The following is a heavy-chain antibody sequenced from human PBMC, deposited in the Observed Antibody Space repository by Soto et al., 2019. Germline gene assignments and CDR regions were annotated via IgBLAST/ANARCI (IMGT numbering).Heavy chain of an antibody. CDR3: ARVGYCSSTSCNDFDY. Sequence: PGGSLRLSCAASGFTFSDYYMSWIRQAPGKGLEWVSYISSSGSTIYYADSVKGRFTISRDNAKNSLYLQMNSLRSEDTAVYYCARVGYCSSTSCNDFDYWGQGTLVTVSS. CDR2: ISSSGSTI. V-gene: IGHV3-11*01. D-gene: IGHD2-2*01. J-gene: IGHJ4*02. CDR1: GFTFSDYY.